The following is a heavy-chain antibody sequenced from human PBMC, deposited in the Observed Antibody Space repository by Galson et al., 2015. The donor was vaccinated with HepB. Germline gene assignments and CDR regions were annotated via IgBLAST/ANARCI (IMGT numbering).Heavy chain of an antibody. CDR3: ARGRREGGLSGLFDY. V-gene: IGHV4-59*01. CDR2: IHYSGST. Sequence: SETLSLTCTVSGGSISTYYWSWIRQPPGKRLEWIGYIHYSGSTSYNPSLKSRVTISVDTSKNQFSLKLSSVTTTDTAVYYCARGRREGGLSGLFDYWGQEVLVTVSS. CDR1: GGSISTYY. J-gene: IGHJ4*02. D-gene: IGHD5-12*01.